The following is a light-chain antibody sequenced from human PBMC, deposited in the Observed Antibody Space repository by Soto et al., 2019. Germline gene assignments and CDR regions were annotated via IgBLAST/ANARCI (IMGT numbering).Light chain of an antibody. CDR2: GAS. Sequence: EIVLTQSPGTLSVSPGDRVTLSCRASQSISINLAWYQHKPGQAPRLLIYGASSRATGIPDRFSGSGSGTDFTLTISSLEPEDFAVYYCQQRSNWFTFGQGTRLEI. CDR1: QSISIN. V-gene: IGKV3-11*01. CDR3: QQRSNWFT. J-gene: IGKJ5*01.